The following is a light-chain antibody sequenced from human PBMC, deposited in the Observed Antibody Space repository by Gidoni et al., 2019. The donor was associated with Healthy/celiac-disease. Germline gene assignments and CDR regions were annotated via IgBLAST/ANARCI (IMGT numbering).Light chain of an antibody. CDR3: MQGIHWPLT. Sequence: DVVMTQSPLSLPVTLGQPASISCRSSQSLVHSDGNTYLNWFQQRPGQSPRRLIYRFSGSGSGTDFTLKISRVEAEDVGVYYCMQGIHWPLTFGQGTKVEIK. CDR1: QSLVHSDGNTY. V-gene: IGKV2-30*02. J-gene: IGKJ1*01.